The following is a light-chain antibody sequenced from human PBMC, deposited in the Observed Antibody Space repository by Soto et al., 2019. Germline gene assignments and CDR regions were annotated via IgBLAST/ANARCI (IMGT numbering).Light chain of an antibody. V-gene: IGLV2-23*01. CDR2: EAT. CDR1: SSDIGTYNV. CDR3: SSYVGSSTYV. Sequence: QSALTQPASVSGSPGQSITISCTGTSSDIGTYNVVSWYQQHPGKAPKVMIYEATKRPSGVSNRFPGSKSGNTASLTISGLQAEDEADYYCSSYVGSSTYVFGTVTKLTVL. J-gene: IGLJ1*01.